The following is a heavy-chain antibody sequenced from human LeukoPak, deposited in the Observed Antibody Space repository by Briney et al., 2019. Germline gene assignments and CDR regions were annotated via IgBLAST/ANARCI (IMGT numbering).Heavy chain of an antibody. J-gene: IGHJ3*02. CDR2: IYPGDSDT. CDR1: GYSFTSYW. Sequence: GESLKISCKGSGYSFTSYWIGWVRQMPGKGLEWMGIIYPGDSDTRYNPSFQGQVTISADKSISTAYLQWSSLKASDTAMYYCAKIRYSSGWYEAFDIWGQGTMVTVSS. CDR3: AKIRYSSGWYEAFDI. D-gene: IGHD6-19*01. V-gene: IGHV5-51*01.